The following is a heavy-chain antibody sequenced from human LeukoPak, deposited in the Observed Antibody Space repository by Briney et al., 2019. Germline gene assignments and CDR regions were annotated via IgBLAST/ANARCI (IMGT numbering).Heavy chain of an antibody. CDR3: AKDQTIPLRYSSGWYGIY. V-gene: IGHV3-23*01. CDR2: ISGSGGSP. J-gene: IGHJ4*02. Sequence: GGSLTLSCAASGFTFSSYAMSWVRQAPGKGLEWVSAISGSGGSPYYADSVKGRFTISRDNSKNTLYLQMNSLRAEDTAVYYCAKDQTIPLRYSSGWYGIYWGQGTLVTVSS. CDR1: GFTFSSYA. D-gene: IGHD6-19*01.